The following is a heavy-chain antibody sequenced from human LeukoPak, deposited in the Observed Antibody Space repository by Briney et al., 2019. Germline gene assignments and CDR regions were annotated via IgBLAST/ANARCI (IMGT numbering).Heavy chain of an antibody. V-gene: IGHV4-4*07. J-gene: IGHJ4*02. CDR2: IYSSGST. CDR3: ARDLGFWSGPDY. Sequence: SETLSPTCTVSGGSISSYYGSWIPHPAEKGLQWIGRIYSSGSTNYNPSLKSRVTMSVDTSKNQFSLRLSSVTAADTAVYYCARDLGFWSGPDYWGQGTLVTVSS. CDR1: GGSISSYY. D-gene: IGHD3-3*01.